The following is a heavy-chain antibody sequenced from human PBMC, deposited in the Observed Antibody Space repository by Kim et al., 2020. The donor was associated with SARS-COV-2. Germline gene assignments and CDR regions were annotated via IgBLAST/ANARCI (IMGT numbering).Heavy chain of an antibody. Sequence: GGSLRLSCSASGFTFSSYAMHWVRQAPGKGLEYVSAISSNGGSTYYADSVKGRFTISRDNSKNTLYLQMSSLRAEDTAVYYCVKDRGFGDNWFDPWGQGTLVTVSS. CDR2: ISSNGGST. J-gene: IGHJ5*02. CDR1: GFTFSSYA. V-gene: IGHV3-64D*06. CDR3: VKDRGFGDNWFDP. D-gene: IGHD3-10*01.